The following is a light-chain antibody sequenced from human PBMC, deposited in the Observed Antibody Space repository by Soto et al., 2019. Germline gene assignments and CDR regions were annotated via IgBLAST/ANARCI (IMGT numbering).Light chain of an antibody. CDR2: DVT. Sequence: QSALTQPRSVSGFPGQSVTISCTGPSSDNGGYNYVSWYQHHPDKAPKVVIYDVTKRPSGVSDRFSGSKSGGTASLTISGLQADDEADYYCCAYAGRIVFGPGTKLTVL. J-gene: IGLJ1*01. V-gene: IGLV2-11*02. CDR3: CAYAGRIV. CDR1: SSDNGGYNY.